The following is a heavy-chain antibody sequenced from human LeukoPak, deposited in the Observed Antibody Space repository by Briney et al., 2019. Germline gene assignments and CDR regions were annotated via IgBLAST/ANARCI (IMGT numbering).Heavy chain of an antibody. V-gene: IGHV1-18*01. J-gene: IGHJ4*02. CDR1: GYTFTNYG. D-gene: IGHD3-22*01. Sequence: ASVTVSCKASGYTFTNYGISWVRQAPGQGLEWMGWISDYNGNTNHTQKLQGRVTMTTDTSTSTAYMELRSLRSDDTAVYYCARDAGISRDYYDSSGYAGDWGQGTLVTVSS. CDR3: ARDAGISRDYYDSSGYAGD. CDR2: ISDYNGNT.